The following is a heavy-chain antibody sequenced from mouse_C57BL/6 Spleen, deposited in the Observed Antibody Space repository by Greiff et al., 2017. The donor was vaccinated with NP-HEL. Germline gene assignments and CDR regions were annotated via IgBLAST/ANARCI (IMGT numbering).Heavy chain of an antibody. CDR1: GYAFSSSW. Sequence: QVQLQQSGPELVKPGASVKISCKASGYAFSSSWMNWVKQRPGKGLEWIGRIYPGDGDTNYNGKFKGQATLTADKSSSTAYMQLSRLTSEDSAVYFCARADYGSPWFAYWGQGTLVTVSA. CDR3: ARADYGSPWFAY. CDR2: IYPGDGDT. D-gene: IGHD1-1*01. J-gene: IGHJ3*01. V-gene: IGHV1-82*01.